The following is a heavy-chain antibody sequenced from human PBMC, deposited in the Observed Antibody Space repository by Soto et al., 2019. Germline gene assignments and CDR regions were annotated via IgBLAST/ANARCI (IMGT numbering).Heavy chain of an antibody. D-gene: IGHD3-22*01. CDR3: ARGGRYDNSGYSSFDY. CDR1: GGSISSGGYY. Sequence: QVQLQESGPGLVKPSQTLSLTCTVSGGSISSGGYYWSWIRQHPGKGLEWIGYIFYSGSTYYNPSPKSRGTNSVDTSKNQVPLKLSFGTAADTAVYYWARGGRYDNSGYSSFDYWGQGTLVTVSS. CDR2: IFYSGST. V-gene: IGHV4-31*03. J-gene: IGHJ4*02.